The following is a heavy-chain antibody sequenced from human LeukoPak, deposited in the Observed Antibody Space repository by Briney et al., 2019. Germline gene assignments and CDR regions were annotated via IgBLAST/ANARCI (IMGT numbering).Heavy chain of an antibody. CDR1: GLTFGNYG. D-gene: IGHD6-6*01. V-gene: IGHV3-20*04. J-gene: IGHJ4*02. CDR2: INWNGRVT. Sequence: PGGSLRLSCAASGLTFGNYGMSWVRQAPGKGLEWVSGINWNGRVTIYADSVKGRFNISRDNDKKSLYLRMNSLRAEDMTLYYCARSGDSSAFDSWGQGTLVTVSS. CDR3: ARSGDSSAFDS.